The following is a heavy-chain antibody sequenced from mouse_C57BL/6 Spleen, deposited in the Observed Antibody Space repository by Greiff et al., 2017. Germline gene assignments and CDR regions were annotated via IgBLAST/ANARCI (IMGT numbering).Heavy chain of an antibody. CDR2: IYPRSGNT. Sequence: QVQLKESGAELARPGASVKLSCKASGYTFTSYGISWVKQRTGQGLEWIGEIYPRSGNTYYNEKFKGKATLTADKSSSTAYMELRSLTSEDSAVYFCARGMVTWYFDVWGTGTTVTVSS. CDR1: GYTFTSYG. CDR3: ARGMVTWYFDV. J-gene: IGHJ1*03. D-gene: IGHD2-2*01. V-gene: IGHV1-81*01.